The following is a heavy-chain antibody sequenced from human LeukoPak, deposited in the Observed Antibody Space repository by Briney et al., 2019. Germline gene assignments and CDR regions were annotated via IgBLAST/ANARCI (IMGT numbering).Heavy chain of an antibody. D-gene: IGHD3-10*01. Sequence: GGSLRLSCAASRFTFSSYWMHWVRQAPGKGLVWVSRINSDGYSINYADSVKGRFTISRDSAKNTLYLQMNSLRAEDTAVYYCAKGDYYGSGSYYNNFDYWGQGTLVTVSS. J-gene: IGHJ4*02. CDR3: AKGDYYGSGSYYNNFDY. V-gene: IGHV3-74*01. CDR1: RFTFSSYW. CDR2: INSDGYSI.